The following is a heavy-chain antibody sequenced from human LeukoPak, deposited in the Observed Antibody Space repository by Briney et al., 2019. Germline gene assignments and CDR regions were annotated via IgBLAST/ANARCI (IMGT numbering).Heavy chain of an antibody. Sequence: GGSLRLSCAASGFTFSTYTMYWVRHPPGKRLEWVSIIGNNGGGIHYADSVRGRFTISRDNSKNALYLQMNSLRVEDTAVYYCAINPNWGTHSWGQGVLVTVSS. CDR3: AINPNWGTHS. J-gene: IGHJ4*02. V-gene: IGHV3-23*01. D-gene: IGHD7-27*01. CDR2: IGNNGGGI. CDR1: GFTFSTYT.